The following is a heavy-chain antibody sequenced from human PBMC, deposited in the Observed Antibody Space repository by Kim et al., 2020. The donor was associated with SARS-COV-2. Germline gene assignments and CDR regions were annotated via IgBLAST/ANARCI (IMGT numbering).Heavy chain of an antibody. D-gene: IGHD6-13*01. CDR3: ATGEPGIAAAGKDY. CDR1: GYTFTSYY. CDR2: INPSAGST. V-gene: IGHV1-46*01. Sequence: ASVKVSCKASGYTFTSYYLHWVRQAPGQGLEWMGIINPSAGSTNYAQKFQGRVTMTRDTSTSTVYMELSSLRSEDTAIYYCATGEPGIAAAGKDYWGQGTLVTVSS. J-gene: IGHJ4*02.